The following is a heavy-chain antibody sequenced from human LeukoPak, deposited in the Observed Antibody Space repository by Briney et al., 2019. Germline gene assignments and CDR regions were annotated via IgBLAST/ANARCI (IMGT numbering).Heavy chain of an antibody. D-gene: IGHD7-27*01. J-gene: IGHJ3*02. V-gene: IGHV4-31*03. CDR2: IYYSGNT. CDR3: ARERDGLGTFHI. Sequence: SETLSLTCTVSGDSISSRGYYWSWIRQHPGKGLEWIGYIYYSGNTYYNPSLKSRVTISRATSKNQFSLRLTSVTAADTAVYYCARERDGLGTFHIWGQGTMVTVSS. CDR1: GDSISSRGYY.